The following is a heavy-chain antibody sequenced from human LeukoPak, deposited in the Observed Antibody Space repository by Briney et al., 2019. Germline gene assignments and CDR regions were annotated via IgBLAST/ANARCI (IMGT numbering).Heavy chain of an antibody. CDR1: GFTFSSYA. CDR2: ISYDGSNK. Sequence: GGSLRLSCAASGFTFSSYAMHWVRQAPGKGLEWVAVISYDGSNKYYADSVKGRFTISRDNSKNTLYLQMNSLRAEDTAVYYCARALEGIAVAGTDVYYYGMDVWGQGTTVTVSS. D-gene: IGHD6-19*01. V-gene: IGHV3-30-3*01. CDR3: ARALEGIAVAGTDVYYYGMDV. J-gene: IGHJ6*02.